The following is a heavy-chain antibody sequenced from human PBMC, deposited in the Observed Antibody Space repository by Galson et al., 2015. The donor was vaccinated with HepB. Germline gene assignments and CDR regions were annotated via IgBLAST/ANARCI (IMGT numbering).Heavy chain of an antibody. CDR1: GFIFSNYG. J-gene: IGHJ5*02. V-gene: IGHV3-23*01. CDR3: ARGSWGLDP. D-gene: IGHD7-27*01. CDR2: IIASGDSI. Sequence: SLRLSCAASGFIFSNYGMTWVRQAPGKGLEWVSGIIASGDSIYYADSVKGRFTISRDNSKNTLYLQMDSLRVEDTALYYCARGSWGLDPWGQGTLVTVSS.